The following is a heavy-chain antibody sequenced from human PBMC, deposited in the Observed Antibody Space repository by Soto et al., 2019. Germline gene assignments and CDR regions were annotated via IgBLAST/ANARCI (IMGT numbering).Heavy chain of an antibody. CDR3: ARNRWLVTDAFYI. Sequence: GEPMKISCKGSEYSFTMYWIGWVRQMPGKGLECMGIIYPGDSDTRYSPSFQGQVTISADKSISTAYLQWSSLKASDTAMYYCARNRWLVTDAFYIWGQGTMVTVSS. D-gene: IGHD6-19*01. CDR2: IYPGDSDT. J-gene: IGHJ3*02. V-gene: IGHV5-51*01. CDR1: EYSFTMYW.